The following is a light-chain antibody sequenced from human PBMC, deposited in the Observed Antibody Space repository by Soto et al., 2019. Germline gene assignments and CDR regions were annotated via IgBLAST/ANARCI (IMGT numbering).Light chain of an antibody. J-gene: IGLJ1*01. CDR3: SSFAGSNNFPYV. CDR1: SSDVGAYDY. Sequence: QSVLTQPPSASGSHGQSVTISCTGTSSDVGAYDYVSWYQQHPGKAPKLMIYEINKRPSGVPDRFSGSKSGNTASLTVSGLQAEDEADYYCSSFAGSNNFPYVFGTGTKVTVL. CDR2: EIN. V-gene: IGLV2-8*01.